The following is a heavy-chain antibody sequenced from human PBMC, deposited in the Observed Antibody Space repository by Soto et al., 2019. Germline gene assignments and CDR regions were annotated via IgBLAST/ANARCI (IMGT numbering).Heavy chain of an antibody. Sequence: EVQLVESGGVLVQPGGSLRLSCVASGFTFSRYWMSWVRQAPGKGLEWVANIKQDGSKKYYVDSVKGRFTISRDNANNSVYLQMNSLRDEDTAVYYCAIIDCTGSSCYISDYWGQEPWSPSPQ. J-gene: IGHJ4*01. D-gene: IGHD2-2*02. CDR2: IKQDGSKK. V-gene: IGHV3-7*03. CDR1: GFTFSRYW. CDR3: AIIDCTGSSCYISDY.